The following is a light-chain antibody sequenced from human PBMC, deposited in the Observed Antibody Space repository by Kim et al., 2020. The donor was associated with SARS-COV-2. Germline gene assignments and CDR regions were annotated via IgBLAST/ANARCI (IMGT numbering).Light chain of an antibody. CDR1: QDISGY. Sequence: AIRITQSPSSLSASTGDTVTITCRASQDISGYLAWYQQKAGRAPKLLIYDASTLQSGVPSRFSGSESGTDFTLTISCLQSEDFATYYCQQYYSYPLTFGGGTKVDIK. J-gene: IGKJ4*01. CDR3: QQYYSYPLT. CDR2: DAS. V-gene: IGKV1-8*01.